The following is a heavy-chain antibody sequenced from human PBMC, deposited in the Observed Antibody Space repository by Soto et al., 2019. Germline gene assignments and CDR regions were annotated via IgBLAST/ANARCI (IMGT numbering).Heavy chain of an antibody. V-gene: IGHV1-18*01. D-gene: IGHD5-12*01. Sequence: QVQLVQSGGEVKKPGASVKLSCTASGYTFTSYGISWVRQAPRQGLEWMGWISAYNGKTNYAQNVQGRVTMTTDTSTRTAYMDLRSLSSDDTAVYYCARGGDVNYYHGMDVWRQGTTVTVSS. CDR1: GYTFTSYG. J-gene: IGHJ6*02. CDR2: ISAYNGKT. CDR3: ARGGDVNYYHGMDV.